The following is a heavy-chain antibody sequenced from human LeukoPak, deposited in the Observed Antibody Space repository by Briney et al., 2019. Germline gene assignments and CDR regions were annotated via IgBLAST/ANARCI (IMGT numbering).Heavy chain of an antibody. CDR1: GFTFTGYY. CDR3: ARDGSTTGTTRFDY. J-gene: IGHJ4*02. Sequence: ASLKVSCKASGFTFTGYYLHWVRQAPGQGVKWMGWINPNSGGTNYAPRFQGRVTMTRDTSISTAYMELTRLRSDDTAVYYCARDGSTTGTTRFDYWGQGALVTVSS. V-gene: IGHV1-2*02. CDR2: INPNSGGT. D-gene: IGHD1-1*01.